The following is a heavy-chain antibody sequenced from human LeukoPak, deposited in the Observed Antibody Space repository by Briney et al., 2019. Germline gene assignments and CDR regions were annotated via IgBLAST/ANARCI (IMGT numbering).Heavy chain of an antibody. D-gene: IGHD3-22*01. CDR1: GSTFSTYT. Sequence: PGGSLRLSCIASGSTFSTYTMNWVRQAPGKGLEWVSSISSSGTYIYYADSVKGRFTISRDNAKNSLYLQMNSLRAEDTAVYYCARDYDSSGYITFDYWGQGTLVTVSS. CDR3: ARDYDSSGYITFDY. CDR2: ISSSGTYI. V-gene: IGHV3-21*01. J-gene: IGHJ4*02.